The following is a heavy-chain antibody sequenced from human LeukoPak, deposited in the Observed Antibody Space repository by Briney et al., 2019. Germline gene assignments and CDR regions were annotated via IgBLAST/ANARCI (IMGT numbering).Heavy chain of an antibody. CDR2: INHSGST. Sequence: SETLSLTCAVYGGSFSGYYWSWIRQPPGKGLEWIGEINHSGSTNYNPSLKSRVTISVDTSKNQFSLKLSSVTAADTAVYYCARVTGVLMIALDYWGQGTLVTVSS. CDR1: GGSFSGYY. V-gene: IGHV4-34*01. D-gene: IGHD3-22*01. CDR3: ARVTGVLMIALDY. J-gene: IGHJ4*02.